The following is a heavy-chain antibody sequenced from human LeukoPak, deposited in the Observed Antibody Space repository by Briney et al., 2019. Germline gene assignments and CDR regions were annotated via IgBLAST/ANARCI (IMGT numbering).Heavy chain of an antibody. CDR2: IYSGGTT. V-gene: IGHV3-66*01. Sequence: GGSLRLSCAASGFTVSSNYMSWVRQAPGKGLEWVSVIYSGGTTYYADSVKGRFTISRDNSKNTLYLQMNSLRADDTAVYYCARANWNDDAFDIWGQGTMVTVS. CDR3: ARANWNDDAFDI. CDR1: GFTVSSNY. J-gene: IGHJ3*02. D-gene: IGHD1-20*01.